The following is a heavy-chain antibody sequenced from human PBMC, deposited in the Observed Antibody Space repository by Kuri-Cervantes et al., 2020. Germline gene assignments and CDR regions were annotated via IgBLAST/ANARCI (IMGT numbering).Heavy chain of an antibody. J-gene: IGHJ6*02. CDR1: GFTFDDYA. Sequence: LSLTCAASGFTFDDYAMHWVRQAPGKGLEWVSGISWNSGSIGYADSVKGRFTISRDNAKNSLFLQMNSLRAEDTAVYYCARVWGQDYYYYGTDVWGQGTTVTVSS. CDR3: ARVWGQDYYYYGTDV. D-gene: IGHD3-16*01. CDR2: ISWNSGSI. V-gene: IGHV3-9*01.